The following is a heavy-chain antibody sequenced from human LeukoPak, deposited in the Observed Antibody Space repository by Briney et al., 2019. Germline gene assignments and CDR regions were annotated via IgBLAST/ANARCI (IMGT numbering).Heavy chain of an antibody. V-gene: IGHV4-59*01. Sequence: SETLSLTCTVSGGSISSYYWSWIRQPPEKGLEWIGYIYYSGSTNYNPSLKSRVTISVDTSKNQFSLKLSSVTAADTAVYYCAREITMVRGGRHWFDPWGQGTLVTVSS. D-gene: IGHD3-10*01. CDR2: IYYSGST. CDR3: AREITMVRGGRHWFDP. J-gene: IGHJ5*02. CDR1: GGSISSYY.